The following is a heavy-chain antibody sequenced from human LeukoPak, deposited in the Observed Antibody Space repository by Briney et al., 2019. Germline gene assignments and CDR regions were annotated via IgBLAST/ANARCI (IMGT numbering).Heavy chain of an antibody. Sequence: PGGSLRLSCAASGFTFDDYAMHWVRQAPGKGLEWVSGISWNSGSIGYADSVKGRFTISRDNAKNSLYLQMNSLRAEDMALYYCAKEGSSSSLDYWGQGTLVTVSS. J-gene: IGHJ4*02. CDR3: AKEGSSSSLDY. CDR2: ISWNSGSI. CDR1: GFTFDDYA. D-gene: IGHD6-6*01. V-gene: IGHV3-9*03.